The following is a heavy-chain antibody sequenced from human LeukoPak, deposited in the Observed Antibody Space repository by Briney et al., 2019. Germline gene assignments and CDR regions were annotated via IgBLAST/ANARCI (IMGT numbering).Heavy chain of an antibody. Sequence: GGSLRLSCAASRFTFSSYWMSWVRQAPGKGLEWVANIKGDESAKHQADSVKGRFTISRDNAQNLLYLQMSSLRGEDTAVYYCARDVGGSLDYWGQGTLVTVSS. CDR1: RFTFSSYW. J-gene: IGHJ4*02. CDR2: IKGDESAK. D-gene: IGHD1-26*01. V-gene: IGHV3-7*01. CDR3: ARDVGGSLDY.